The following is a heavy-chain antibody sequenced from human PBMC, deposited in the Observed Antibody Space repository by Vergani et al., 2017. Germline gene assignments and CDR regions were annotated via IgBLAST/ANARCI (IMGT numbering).Heavy chain of an antibody. Sequence: QLQLQESGPGLVKPSETLSLTCTVSGGSISSSSYYWGWIRQPPGKGLEWIGSIYYSGSTYYNPSRKSRVTISVDTSKNQFSLKLSAVTAADTAVYYCARGAEYSSSSDYFDYWGQGTLVTVSS. CDR1: GGSISSSSYY. D-gene: IGHD6-6*01. CDR3: ARGAEYSSSSDYFDY. CDR2: IYYSGST. J-gene: IGHJ4*02. V-gene: IGHV4-39*07.